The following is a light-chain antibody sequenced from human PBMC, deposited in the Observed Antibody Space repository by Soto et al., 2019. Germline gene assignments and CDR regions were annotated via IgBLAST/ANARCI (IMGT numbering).Light chain of an antibody. J-gene: IGKJ1*01. CDR1: QSISSW. CDR3: QQYTTYWT. CDR2: QAS. V-gene: IGKV1-5*03. Sequence: DIQMTQSPSTLSASVGDRVTITCRASQSISSWLAWYQHKPGEAPKLLISQASILESGVPPRFSGSGSGTEFTLTITSLQPEDLTTYFCQQYTTYWTFGQGTKVDIK.